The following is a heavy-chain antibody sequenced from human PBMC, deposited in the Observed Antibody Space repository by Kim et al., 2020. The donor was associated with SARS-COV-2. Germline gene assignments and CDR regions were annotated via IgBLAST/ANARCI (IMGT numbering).Heavy chain of an antibody. D-gene: IGHD1-26*01. Sequence: GDSVKGRVTISRDNSKNTLYLQMNSLRPEDTAVYYCAKGEAKWELLGAFDFWGQGTMVTVSS. J-gene: IGHJ3*01. V-gene: IGHV3-30*02. CDR3: AKGEAKWELLGAFDF.